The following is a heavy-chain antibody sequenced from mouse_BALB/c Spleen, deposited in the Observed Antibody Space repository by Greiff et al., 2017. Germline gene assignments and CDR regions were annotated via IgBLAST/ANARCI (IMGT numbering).Heavy chain of an antibody. V-gene: IGHV1-80*01. J-gene: IGHJ4*01. CDR2: IYPGDGDT. CDR3: ARKEDCYDAMDY. CDR1: GYVFSSYW. Sequence: VQLQQSGAELVRPGSSVKISCKASGYVFSSYWMNWVKQRPGQGLEWIGQIYPGDGDTNYNGKFKGKATLTADKSSSTAYMQLSSLTSEDSAVYFCARKEDCYDAMDYWGQGTSVTVSS.